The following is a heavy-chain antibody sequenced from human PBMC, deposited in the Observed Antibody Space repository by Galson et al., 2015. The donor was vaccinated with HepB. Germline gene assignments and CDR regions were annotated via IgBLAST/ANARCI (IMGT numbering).Heavy chain of an antibody. V-gene: IGHV1-69*13. Sequence: SVKVSCKASGGTFSSYAISWVRQAPGQGLEWMGGIIPIFGTANYAQKFQGRVTITADESTSTAYMELSSLRSEDTAVYYCSAPSTNWIRGTYYYYGMDVWGQGTTVTVSS. CDR2: IIPIFGTA. D-gene: IGHD1-1*01. J-gene: IGHJ6*02. CDR1: GGTFSSYA. CDR3: SAPSTNWIRGTYYYYGMDV.